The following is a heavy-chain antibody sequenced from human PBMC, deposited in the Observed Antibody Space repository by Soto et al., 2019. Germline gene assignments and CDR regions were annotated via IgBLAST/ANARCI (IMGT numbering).Heavy chain of an antibody. D-gene: IGHD4-17*01. CDR3: ARNIYGDFQFDY. J-gene: IGHJ4*02. Sequence: PTLVNPTQTLTLTCTFSGFSLITSGMCVSWIRQPPGKALEWLARIDWDDDKYYSTSLKTRLTISKDTSKNQVVLTMTNMDPVDTATYYCARNIYGDFQFDYWGQGTLVTVSS. CDR2: IDWDDDK. CDR1: GFSLITSGMC. V-gene: IGHV2-70*11.